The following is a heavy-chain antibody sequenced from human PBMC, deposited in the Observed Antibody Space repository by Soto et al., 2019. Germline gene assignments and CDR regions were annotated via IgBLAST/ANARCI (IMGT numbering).Heavy chain of an antibody. J-gene: IGHJ5*01. CDR2: ITTSSSYV. D-gene: IGHD1-1*01. V-gene: IGHV3-21*01. Sequence: ESGGGLVKPGGSLRLSCAASGFTFSSYDMNWVRQAPGKGLEWVSSITTSSSYVYYGDSLRGRITISRDKYENSLFLQMSSLSAEDTAVDYCVRSGTAPRLRHNWVDSGGQGTLVTVSS. CDR1: GFTFSSYD. CDR3: VRSGTAPRLRHNWVDS.